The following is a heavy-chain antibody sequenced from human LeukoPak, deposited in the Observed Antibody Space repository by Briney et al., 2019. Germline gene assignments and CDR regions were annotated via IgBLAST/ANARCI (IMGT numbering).Heavy chain of an antibody. D-gene: IGHD1-26*01. V-gene: IGHV4-39*01. Sequence: PSETLSLTCTVSGGSIGSTNYYWAWIRQPPGKGLEWIGSIYYSGSTYYNPSLKSRVTISVDTSKNQFSLKLSSVTAADTAVYYCARHRTGSSPVGFAPWGQGTLVIVSS. J-gene: IGHJ5*02. CDR3: ARHRTGSSPVGFAP. CDR2: IYYSGST. CDR1: GGSIGSTNYY.